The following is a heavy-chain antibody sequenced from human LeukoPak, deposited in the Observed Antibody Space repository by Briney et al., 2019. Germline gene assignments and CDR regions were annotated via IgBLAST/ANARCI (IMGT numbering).Heavy chain of an antibody. Sequence: PGGSLRLSCAASGIVFSNTAMNWARQSPGRGLEWVSAISGVGERTFYADSVKGRFTISRDNSKNMVYLQMNSLRADDTAIYYCGKDGGQYSSGPEFDPRGQGALVTVSS. D-gene: IGHD6-19*01. J-gene: IGHJ5*02. CDR2: ISGVGERT. CDR3: GKDGGQYSSGPEFDP. CDR1: GIVFSNTA. V-gene: IGHV3-23*01.